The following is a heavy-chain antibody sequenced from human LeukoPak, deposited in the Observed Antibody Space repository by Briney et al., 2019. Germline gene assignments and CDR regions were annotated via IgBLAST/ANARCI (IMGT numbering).Heavy chain of an antibody. D-gene: IGHD2-8*01. CDR1: GFTFSGYS. CDR3: AKDRPCTICSPSDY. V-gene: IGHV3-23*01. CDR2: VSSRGDNT. J-gene: IGHJ4*02. Sequence: AGGSLRLSCAASGFTFSGYSMSWVRQAPGKGLEWVSSVSSRGDNTYYTDSVRGRFTISRDNSKNTLYLQMNSLRSEDTAIYYCAKDRPCTICSPSDYWGQGTLVTVSS.